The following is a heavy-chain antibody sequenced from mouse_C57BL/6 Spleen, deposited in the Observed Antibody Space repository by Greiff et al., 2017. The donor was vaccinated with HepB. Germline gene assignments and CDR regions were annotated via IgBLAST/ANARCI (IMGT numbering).Heavy chain of an antibody. CDR2: IYPGSGST. V-gene: IGHV1-55*01. CDR3: ARSGHSEDY. D-gene: IGHD3-1*01. J-gene: IGHJ2*01. Sequence: QVHVKQPGAELVKPGASVKMSCKASGYTFTSYWITWVKQRPGQGLEWIGDIYPGSGSTNYNEKFKSKATLTVDTSSSTAYMQLSSLTSEDSAVYYCARSGHSEDYWGQGTTLTVSS. CDR1: GYTFTSYW.